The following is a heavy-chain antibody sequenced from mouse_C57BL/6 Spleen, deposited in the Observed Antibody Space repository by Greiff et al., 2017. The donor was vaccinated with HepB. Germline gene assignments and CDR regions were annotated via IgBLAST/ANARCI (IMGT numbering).Heavy chain of an antibody. CDR3: AREGEVYYGKGGY. J-gene: IGHJ2*01. V-gene: IGHV1-81*01. CDR2: IYPRSGNT. D-gene: IGHD2-1*01. Sequence: VQLQQSGAELARPGASVKLSCKASGYTFTSYGISWVKQRTGQGLEWIGEIYPRSGNTYYNEKFKGKATLTADKSSSTAYMGLRSLTSEDAAVYFCAREGEVYYGKGGYWGQGTTLTVSS. CDR1: GYTFTSYG.